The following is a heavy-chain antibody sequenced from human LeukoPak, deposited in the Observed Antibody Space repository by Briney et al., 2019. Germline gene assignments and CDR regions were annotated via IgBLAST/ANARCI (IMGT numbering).Heavy chain of an antibody. J-gene: IGHJ4*02. CDR2: ITGSDDTT. Sequence: AGGSLRLSCAASGFTFSSNAMTWVRQAPGKGLEWVSTITGSDDTTYYADSVKGRFTISRDNSKNTLYLQMNSLRAEDTAVYYCAKERDPVLRFLEWLSGDFDYWGQGTLVTVSS. CDR3: AKERDPVLRFLEWLSGDFDY. CDR1: GFTFSSNA. D-gene: IGHD3-3*01. V-gene: IGHV3-23*01.